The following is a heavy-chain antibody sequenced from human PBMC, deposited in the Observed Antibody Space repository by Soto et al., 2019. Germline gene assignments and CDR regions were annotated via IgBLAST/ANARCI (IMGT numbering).Heavy chain of an antibody. V-gene: IGHV1-69*02. J-gene: IGHJ5*02. CDR2: IIPILGIA. CDR1: GGTFSSYT. Sequence: SVKVSCKASGGTFSSYTISWVRQAPGQGLGLMGRIIPILGIANYAQKFQGRVTITADKSTSTAYMELSSLRSEDTAVYYCARVVVVQAAEVNWFDPWGQGTLVTVSS. CDR3: ARVVVVQAAEVNWFDP. D-gene: IGHD2-2*01.